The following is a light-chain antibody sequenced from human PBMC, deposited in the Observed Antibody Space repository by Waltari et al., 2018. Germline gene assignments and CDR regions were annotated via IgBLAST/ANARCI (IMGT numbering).Light chain of an antibody. J-gene: IGKJ2*01. Sequence: EIVLTQSPGLLSLSPGERATLSCRASQSVSSSYLAWFRQRPGQAPRLLICGASSRATGIPDRFSGSGSGTDFTLVISRLEPEDFAVYYCQQYADSPLTFGQGTSLEIK. CDR1: QSVSSSY. V-gene: IGKV3-20*01. CDR2: GAS. CDR3: QQYADSPLT.